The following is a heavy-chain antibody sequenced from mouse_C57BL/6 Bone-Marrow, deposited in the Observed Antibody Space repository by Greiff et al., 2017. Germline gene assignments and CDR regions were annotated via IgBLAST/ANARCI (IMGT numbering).Heavy chain of an antibody. CDR2: IDPSDSYT. CDR3: AREGDTHGSSYRGFFDY. J-gene: IGHJ2*01. CDR1: GYTFTSYW. Sequence: QVQLKQPGAELVRPGTSVKLSCKASGYTFTSYWMHWVKQRPGQGLEWIGVIDPSDSYTNYNEKFKGKATLTVDTSSSTAYMQLSSLTSEDSAVYYCAREGDTHGSSYRGFFDYWGQGTTLTVSA. D-gene: IGHD1-1*01. V-gene: IGHV1-59*01.